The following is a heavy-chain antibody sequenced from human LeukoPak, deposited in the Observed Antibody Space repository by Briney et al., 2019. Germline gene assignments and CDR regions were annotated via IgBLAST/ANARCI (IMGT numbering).Heavy chain of an antibody. Sequence: PGGSLRLSCAASGFTFSSYAMHWVRQAPGKGLEWVAVISYDGSNKYYADSVKGRFTISRDNSKNTLYLQMNSLRAEDTAVYYCARDQKLLWFGESFDYWGQGTLVTVSS. CDR1: GFTFSSYA. V-gene: IGHV3-30*04. CDR3: ARDQKLLWFGESFDY. J-gene: IGHJ4*02. CDR2: ISYDGSNK. D-gene: IGHD3-10*01.